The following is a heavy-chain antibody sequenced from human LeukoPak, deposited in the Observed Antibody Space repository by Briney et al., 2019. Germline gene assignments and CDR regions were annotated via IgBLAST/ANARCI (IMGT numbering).Heavy chain of an antibody. Sequence: GGSLRLSCAASGFTFSSYWMHWVRQAPGKGLVCVSRIKSDGSSTSYADSVKGRFTISRDDAKNTLCLQMNSLRAEDTAVYYCARAYNSHFDYWGQGALVTVSS. D-gene: IGHD1-1*01. CDR2: IKSDGSST. CDR3: ARAYNSHFDY. V-gene: IGHV3-74*01. CDR1: GFTFSSYW. J-gene: IGHJ4*02.